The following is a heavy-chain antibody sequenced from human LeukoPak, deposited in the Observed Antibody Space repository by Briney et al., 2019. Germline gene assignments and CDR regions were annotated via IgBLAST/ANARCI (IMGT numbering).Heavy chain of an antibody. CDR1: GFTFDGYA. CDR2: ISWNSGSI. V-gene: IGHV3-9*01. Sequence: GRSLRLSCAASGFTFDGYAMHWVRQAPGKGLEWVSGISWNSGSIGYADSVKGRFTISRDNAKNSLYLQMNSLRAEDTALYYCAAFHTVTTEDWYFDLWGRGTLVTVSS. J-gene: IGHJ2*01. CDR3: AAFHTVTTEDWYFDL. D-gene: IGHD4-17*01.